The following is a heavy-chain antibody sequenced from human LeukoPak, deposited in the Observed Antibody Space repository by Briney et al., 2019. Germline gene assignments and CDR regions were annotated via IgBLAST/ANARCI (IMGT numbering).Heavy chain of an antibody. CDR3: ARGYFDTSGYYSGRGWFVP. CDR1: GYTFSTYW. Sequence: GESLRISCKASGYTFSTYWIGWLRQMPGKGLEWVGIIYPGDTDTRYSPSFQGQVTISADRSINTAYLQWSSLKASDTALYYCARGYFDTSGYYSGRGWFVPRGQGTLVTVSS. J-gene: IGHJ5*02. CDR2: IYPGDTDT. D-gene: IGHD3-22*01. V-gene: IGHV5-51*01.